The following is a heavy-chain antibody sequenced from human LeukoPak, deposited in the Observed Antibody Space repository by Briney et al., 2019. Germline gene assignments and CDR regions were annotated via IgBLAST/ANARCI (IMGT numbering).Heavy chain of an antibody. CDR2: TYYRSKWYN. J-gene: IGHJ4*02. Sequence: TLSLTCAISGDSVSSNSAAWNWIRQSPSRGLEWLGRTYYRSKWYNDYAVSVKSRITINPDTSKNQFSLQLNSVTPEDTAVYYCARAIFDSSGWQGSGFDYWGQGTLVTVSS. CDR3: ARAIFDSSGWQGSGFDY. V-gene: IGHV6-1*01. D-gene: IGHD6-19*01. CDR1: GDSVSSNSAA.